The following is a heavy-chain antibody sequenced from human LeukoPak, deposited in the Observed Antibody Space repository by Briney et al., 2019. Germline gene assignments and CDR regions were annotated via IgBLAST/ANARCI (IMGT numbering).Heavy chain of an antibody. D-gene: IGHD3-10*01. CDR1: GGSISSGGYY. CDR2: IYFSGST. J-gene: IGHJ3*02. Sequence: SETLSLTCTVSGGSISSGGYYWSWIRQHPGKGLEWIGYIYFSGSTYYNPSLKSRVTISVDTSKNQFSLKLSSVTAADTAVYYCARDMVHDAFDIWGQGTMVTVSS. CDR3: ARDMVHDAFDI. V-gene: IGHV4-31*03.